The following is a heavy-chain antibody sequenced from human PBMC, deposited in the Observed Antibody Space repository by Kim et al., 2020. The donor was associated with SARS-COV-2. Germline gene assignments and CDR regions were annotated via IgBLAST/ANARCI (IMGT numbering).Heavy chain of an antibody. V-gene: IGHV1-2*04. J-gene: IGHJ3*02. Sequence: ASVKVSCKASGYTFTGYYMHWVRQAPGQGLEWMGWINPNSGGTNYAQKFQGWVTMTRDTSISTAYMELSRLRSDDTAVYYCARDRGDCSGGSCYLRGFDIWGQGTMVTVSS. CDR1: GYTFTGYY. CDR3: ARDRGDCSGGSCYLRGFDI. D-gene: IGHD2-15*01. CDR2: INPNSGGT.